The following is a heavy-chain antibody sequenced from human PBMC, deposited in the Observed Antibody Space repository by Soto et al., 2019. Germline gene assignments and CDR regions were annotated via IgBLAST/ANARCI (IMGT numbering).Heavy chain of an antibody. CDR1: GGSISSGDYY. D-gene: IGHD6-13*01. CDR3: ARDQLAGYFDY. V-gene: IGHV4-30-4*01. Sequence: SETLSLTCTVSGGSISSGDYYWSWIRQPPGKGLEWIGYIYYSGSTYHNPSLKSRVTISVDTSKNQFSLKLSSVTAADTAVYYCARDQLAGYFDYWGQGTLVTVSS. CDR2: IYYSGST. J-gene: IGHJ4*02.